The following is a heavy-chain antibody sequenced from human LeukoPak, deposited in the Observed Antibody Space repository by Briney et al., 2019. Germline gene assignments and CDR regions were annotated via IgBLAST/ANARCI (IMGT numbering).Heavy chain of an antibody. CDR1: GFTFSSHG. J-gene: IGHJ4*02. CDR2: IWYDGSHR. D-gene: IGHD5-24*01. CDR3: VRDDAAADGALDY. V-gene: IGHV3-33*01. Sequence: GRSLRLSCVASGFTFSSHGMHWVRQAPGKGLEWVAVIWYDGSHRYYPDSVKGRFTISRDNSKNTLFLQMDSLRVDDTAVYYCVRDDAAADGALDYWGQGSLVTVSS.